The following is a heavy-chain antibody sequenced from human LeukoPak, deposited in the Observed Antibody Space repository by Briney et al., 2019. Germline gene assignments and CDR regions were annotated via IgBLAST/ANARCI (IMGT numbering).Heavy chain of an antibody. CDR3: AKGAGFVVSYGMDV. D-gene: IGHD2-21*01. Sequence: GGSLRLSCAASGFTFSSNAMSWVRQAPGKGLEWVSAISGSRGSTYYADSVKGRFTISRDNSKNTLYLEMNSLRAEDTAVYYCAKGAGFVVSYGMDVWGQETTVTVSS. CDR1: GFTFSSNA. V-gene: IGHV3-23*01. CDR2: ISGSRGST. J-gene: IGHJ6*02.